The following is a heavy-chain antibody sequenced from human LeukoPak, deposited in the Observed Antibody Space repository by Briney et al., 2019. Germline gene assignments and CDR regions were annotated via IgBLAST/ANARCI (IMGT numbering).Heavy chain of an antibody. CDR2: IYTSGST. J-gene: IGHJ4*02. CDR1: GDSLSSSY. V-gene: IGHV4-4*07. D-gene: IGHD6-19*01. CDR3: ASAHSSGWYSSFDY. Sequence: SETLSLTCTVSGDSLSSSYWSWVRQPAGKGLEWIGRIYTSGSTNYNPSLKSRVTISVDTSKNQFSLKLSSVTAADTAVYYCASAHSSGWYSSFDYWGQGTLVTVSS.